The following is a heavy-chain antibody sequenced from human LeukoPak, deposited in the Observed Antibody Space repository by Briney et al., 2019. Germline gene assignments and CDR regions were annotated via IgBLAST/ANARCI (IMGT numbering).Heavy chain of an antibody. J-gene: IGHJ3*02. Sequence: SQTLSLTCAVSGGSISSGGYSWSWIRQPPGKGLEWIGYIYHSGSTYYNPSLKSRVTISVDRSENQFSLKLSSVTAADTAVYYCARASYDILTGYYRGDAFDIWGQGTMVTVSS. D-gene: IGHD3-9*01. V-gene: IGHV4-30-2*01. CDR2: IYHSGST. CDR1: GGSISSGGYS. CDR3: ARASYDILTGYYRGDAFDI.